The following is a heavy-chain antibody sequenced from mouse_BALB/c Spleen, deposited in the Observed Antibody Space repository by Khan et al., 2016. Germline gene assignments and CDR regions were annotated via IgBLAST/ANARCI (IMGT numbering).Heavy chain of an antibody. V-gene: IGHV1-7*01. Sequence: VQLQESGAELGKPGASVKMSCKVSGYSFTSYWMHWVKQRPGQGLEWIGYINHSTVYTEYNQKFKDKATLTADKSSSTAYMQLSSLTSEDSAVYYCSILRTDYGDYRGQGTPLAVSS. J-gene: IGHJ2*01. CDR1: GYSFTSYW. CDR3: SILRTDYGDY. CDR2: INHSTVYT.